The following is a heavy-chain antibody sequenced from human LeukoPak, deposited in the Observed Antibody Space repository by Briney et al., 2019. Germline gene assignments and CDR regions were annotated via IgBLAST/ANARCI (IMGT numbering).Heavy chain of an antibody. Sequence: PGGSLRLSCAASGFTFSSYAMSWVRQAPGKGLEWVSAISGSGGSTYYADSVKGRFTISRDNSKNTLYLQMNSLRAEDTAVYYCAKPLTPYSSSWSYYFDYWGQGTLVSVSS. V-gene: IGHV3-23*01. D-gene: IGHD6-13*01. CDR2: ISGSGGST. CDR1: GFTFSSYA. J-gene: IGHJ4*02. CDR3: AKPLTPYSSSWSYYFDY.